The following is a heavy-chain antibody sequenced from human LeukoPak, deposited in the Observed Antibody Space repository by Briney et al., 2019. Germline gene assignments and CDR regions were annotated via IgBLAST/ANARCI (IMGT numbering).Heavy chain of an antibody. CDR1: GYTFTSNY. CDR2: IHPSGGNT. Sequence: GASVKVSCKASGYTFTSNYMHWVRQAPGQGFEWMGIIHPSGGNTNYAQKFQGRVAMTRDTSTNTVYMELSSLRSEDTAIYYCARDCSSTRCQGPVFGNWGQGTLVTVSS. V-gene: IGHV1-46*01. D-gene: IGHD2-2*01. J-gene: IGHJ4*02. CDR3: ARDCSSTRCQGPVFGN.